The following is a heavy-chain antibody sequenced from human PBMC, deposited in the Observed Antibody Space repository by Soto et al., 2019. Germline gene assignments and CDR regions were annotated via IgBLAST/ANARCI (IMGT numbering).Heavy chain of an antibody. CDR3: AKYTIFGVVTTDHYGMDV. CDR2: ISGSGGST. J-gene: IGHJ6*02. V-gene: IGHV3-23*01. CDR1: GFTSSSYA. D-gene: IGHD3-3*01. Sequence: GGSLRLSCAASGFTSSSYAMSWVRQAPGKGLEWVSAISGSGGSTYYADSVKGRFTISRDNSKNTLYLQMNSLRAEDTAVYYCAKYTIFGVVTTDHYGMDVWGQGTTVTVSS.